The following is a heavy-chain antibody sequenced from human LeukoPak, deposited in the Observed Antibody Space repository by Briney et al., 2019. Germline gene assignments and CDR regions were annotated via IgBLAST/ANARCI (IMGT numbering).Heavy chain of an antibody. CDR3: ASDFLPPDSSGNSYWYFDL. CDR1: RFTFSNYG. Sequence: PGGSLRLSCAASRFTFSNYGVNWVRQAPGKGLEWVSYINSRSSTIYYADSVRGRFTISRDNAKNSLYLQMNSLKAEDTAIYYCASDFLPPDSSGNSYWYFDLWGRGTLVTVSS. V-gene: IGHV3-48*01. J-gene: IGHJ2*01. CDR2: INSRSSTI. D-gene: IGHD6-19*01.